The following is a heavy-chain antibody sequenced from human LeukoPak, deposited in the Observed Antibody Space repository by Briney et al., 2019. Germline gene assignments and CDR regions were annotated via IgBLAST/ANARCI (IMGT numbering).Heavy chain of an antibody. CDR2: IYYSGST. D-gene: IGHD3-3*01. CDR3: ARLKVYDFWSGRWYLDL. J-gene: IGHJ2*01. V-gene: IGHV4-59*01. CDR1: GGSISGDY. Sequence: SETLSLTXTVSGGSISGDYWSWIRQPPGKGLEWIGYIYYSGSTNYNSSLKSRVTISVDTSKNQFSLKLSSVTAADTAVYYCARLKVYDFWSGRWYLDLWGRGTLVTVSS.